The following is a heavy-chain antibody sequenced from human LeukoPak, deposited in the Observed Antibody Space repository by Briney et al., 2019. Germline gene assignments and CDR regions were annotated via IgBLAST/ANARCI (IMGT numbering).Heavy chain of an antibody. CDR2: IWFDGINK. V-gene: IGHV3-33*01. J-gene: IGHJ3*02. CDR3: ARDRLGYCSGGSCYSAYDGFDI. CDR1: GFTFSNYG. D-gene: IGHD2-15*01. Sequence: GGSLRLSCAASGFTFSNYGMHWVRQAPGKGLEWVAVIWFDGINKFYADSVKGRFTISRDNSKNTLYLQMNGLRAEDTAVYYCARDRLGYCSGGSCYSAYDGFDIWGQGTMVTVSS.